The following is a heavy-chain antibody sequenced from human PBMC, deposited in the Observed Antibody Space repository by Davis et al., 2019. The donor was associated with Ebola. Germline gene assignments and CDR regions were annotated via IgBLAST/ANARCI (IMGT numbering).Heavy chain of an antibody. Sequence: AASVKVSCKASGGTFSSYAISWVRQAPGQGLEWMGWMNPNSGNTGYAQKFQGRVTMTRNTSISTAYMELSSLRSEDTAVYYCARDRNTMVRGDYFDYWGQGTLVTVSS. V-gene: IGHV1-8*02. J-gene: IGHJ4*02. CDR1: GGTFSSYA. CDR2: MNPNSGNT. CDR3: ARDRNTMVRGDYFDY. D-gene: IGHD3-10*01.